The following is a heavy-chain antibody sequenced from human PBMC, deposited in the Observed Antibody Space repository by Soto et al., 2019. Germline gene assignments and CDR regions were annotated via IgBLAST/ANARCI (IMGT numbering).Heavy chain of an antibody. D-gene: IGHD4-17*01. CDR3: ASFSGATYGDYGGGINY. V-gene: IGHV4-39*01. J-gene: IGHJ4*02. CDR2: VHYSGST. CDR1: GGSISGSSYY. Sequence: LSLTCTVSGGSISGSSYYWGWIRQPPGKGLECIGSVHYSGSTDYNPSLKSRVTISVDTSKNQFSLKLTSVTAADTAVYFCASFSGATYGDYGGGINYWGQGTLVTVSS.